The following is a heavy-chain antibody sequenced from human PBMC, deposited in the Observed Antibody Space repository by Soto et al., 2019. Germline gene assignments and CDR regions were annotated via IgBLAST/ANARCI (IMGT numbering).Heavy chain of an antibody. D-gene: IGHD3-3*01. V-gene: IGHV3-33*01. CDR1: GFTFSSYG. J-gene: IGHJ6*02. CDR2: IWYDGSNK. CDR3: ASAYDFWSGYYYYGMDV. Sequence: GGSLRLSCAASGFTFSSYGMHWVRQAPGKGLEWVAVIWYDGSNKYYADSVKGRFTISRDNSKNTLYLQMNSLRAEDTAVYYCASAYDFWSGYYYYGMDVWGQGTTVTVSS.